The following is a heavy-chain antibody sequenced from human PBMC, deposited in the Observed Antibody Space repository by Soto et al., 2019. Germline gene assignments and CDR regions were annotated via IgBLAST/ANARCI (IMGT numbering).Heavy chain of an antibody. CDR1: GFIFSSYE. CDR2: IDTSSTTK. Sequence: EVQLVESGGDLVQPGGSLRLSCAASGFIFSSYEMNWVRQAPGKGLQWISYIDTSSTTKYYADSVKDRFTISRDNSRSSLYLQINNLRPEDTAVYYCTRDKCPGWVGNCGYSDHQFDYWGQGTLVTVSS. J-gene: IGHJ4*02. CDR3: TRDKCPGWVGNCGYSDHQFDY. V-gene: IGHV3-48*03. D-gene: IGHD3-22*01.